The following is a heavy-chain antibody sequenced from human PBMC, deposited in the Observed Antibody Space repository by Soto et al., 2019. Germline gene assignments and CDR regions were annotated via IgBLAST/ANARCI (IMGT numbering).Heavy chain of an antibody. V-gene: IGHV5-10-1*01. D-gene: IGHD6-13*01. CDR2: LDPSDSYT. Sequence: GESLKISCKGSGYSFTSYWISWVRQMPGKGLEWLGRLDPSDSYTNYSPSFQGHVTISADKSISTAYLQWSSLKASDTAMYYGARQGIAPPDYWGQGTLVTVSS. CDR3: ARQGIAPPDY. CDR1: GYSFTSYW. J-gene: IGHJ4*02.